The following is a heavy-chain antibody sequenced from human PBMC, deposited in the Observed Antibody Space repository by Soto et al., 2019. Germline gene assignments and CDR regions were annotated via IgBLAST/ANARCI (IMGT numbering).Heavy chain of an antibody. CDR2: ISSSSSYI. J-gene: IGHJ6*02. V-gene: IGHV3-21*01. Sequence: PGGSLRLSCAASGFTFSSYSMNWVRQAPGKGLEWVSSISSSSSYIYYADSVKGRFTISRDNAKNSLYLQMNSLRAEDTAVYYCARVVVVAAPVLKTPTRPYYYYYGMDVWGQGTTVTVSS. CDR1: GFTFSSYS. CDR3: ARVVVVAAPVLKTPTRPYYYYYGMDV. D-gene: IGHD2-15*01.